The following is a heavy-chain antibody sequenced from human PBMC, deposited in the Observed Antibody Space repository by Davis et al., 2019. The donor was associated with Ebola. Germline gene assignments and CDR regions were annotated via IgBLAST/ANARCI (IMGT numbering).Heavy chain of an antibody. CDR3: ARERGADSKRRGGY. V-gene: IGHV3-21*04. J-gene: IGHJ4*02. CDR2: ISSSSSYI. CDR1: GFTFSSYS. D-gene: IGHD4-11*01. Sequence: GESLKISCAASGFTFSSYSMNWVRQAPGKGLEWVSSISSSSSYIYYADSVKGRFTISRDNAKNSLYLQMNSLRAEDTAVYYCARERGADSKRRGGYWGQGTLVTVSS.